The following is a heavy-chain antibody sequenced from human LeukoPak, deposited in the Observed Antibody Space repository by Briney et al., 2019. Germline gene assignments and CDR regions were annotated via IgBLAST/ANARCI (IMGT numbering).Heavy chain of an antibody. Sequence: SVTLSSKVSRYTFTGDYVYWVRHAPAQGNEWMGWINPNSGATKYAQKFQGRVTMTRDTSISTAYMELSRLTSDDTAIYYCARTPYGSGSIGWFDPWGQGTLVTVSS. CDR3: ARTPYGSGSIGWFDP. J-gene: IGHJ5*02. CDR2: INPNSGAT. D-gene: IGHD3-10*01. CDR1: RYTFTGDY. V-gene: IGHV1-2*02.